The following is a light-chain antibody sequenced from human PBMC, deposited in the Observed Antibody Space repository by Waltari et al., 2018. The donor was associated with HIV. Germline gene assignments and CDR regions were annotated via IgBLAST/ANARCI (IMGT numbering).Light chain of an antibody. J-gene: IGLJ3*02. CDR3: SSFTTSGTWV. CDR1: SRHVGRYDR. V-gene: IGLV2-18*02. CDR2: EVS. Sequence: QSALTQPPSVSGSPGQSLAISCPGTSRHVGRYDRVSWYHQSPGTSPKLIVYEVSNRPSGVPGRFSGSKSGNTASLTISGLQPEDEADYYCSSFTTSGTWVFGGGTKLTVL.